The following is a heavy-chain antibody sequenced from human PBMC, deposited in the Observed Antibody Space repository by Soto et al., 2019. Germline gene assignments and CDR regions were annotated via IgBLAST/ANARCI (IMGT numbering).Heavy chain of an antibody. V-gene: IGHV4-34*01. J-gene: IGHJ6*03. CDR1: GGSFSGYY. CDR2: INHSGST. CDR3: ARVYSSSLYYYYYMDV. Sequence: ASETLALTCAVYGGSFSGYYRSWIRPPPGEGLEWIGEINHSGSTNYNPSLKSRVTISVDTSKNQFSLKLSSVTAADTAVYYCARVYSSSLYYYYYMDVWGKGTTVTVSS. D-gene: IGHD6-6*01.